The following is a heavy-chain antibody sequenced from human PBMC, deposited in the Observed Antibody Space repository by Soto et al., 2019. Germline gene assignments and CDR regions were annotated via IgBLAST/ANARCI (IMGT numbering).Heavy chain of an antibody. D-gene: IGHD6-19*01. V-gene: IGHV3-23*01. CDR2: ISGSGGST. J-gene: IGHJ4*02. CDR1: GFTFSSYA. Sequence: EVQLLESGGGLVQPGGSLRLSCAASGFTFSSYAMSWVRQAPGTGLEWVSAISGSGGSTYYADSVKGRFTISRDNSKNTLYLQMNSLRAEDTAVYYCAKDRLYSSGWYYFDYWGQGTLVTVSS. CDR3: AKDRLYSSGWYYFDY.